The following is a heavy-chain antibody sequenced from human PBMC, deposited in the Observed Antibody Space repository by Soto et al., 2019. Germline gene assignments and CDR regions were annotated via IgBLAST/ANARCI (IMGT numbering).Heavy chain of an antibody. CDR3: ARSQNDYVWGSYPFDY. D-gene: IGHD3-16*02. CDR1: GGTFSSYA. V-gene: IGHV1-69*13. J-gene: IGHJ4*02. Sequence: SVKVSCKASGGTFSSYAISWVRQAPGQGPEWMGGLIPIFGTAKYAQKFHGRVTITADESTSTAYMELSSLRSEDTAVYYCARSQNDYVWGSYPFDYWGQGTLVTVSS. CDR2: LIPIFGTA.